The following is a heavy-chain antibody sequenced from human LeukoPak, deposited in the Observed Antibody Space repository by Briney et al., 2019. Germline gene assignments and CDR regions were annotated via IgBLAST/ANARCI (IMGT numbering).Heavy chain of an antibody. V-gene: IGHV1-2*02. CDR3: ARWWIAGPAWFDP. Sequence: GPSVKVSCKTSGYTFTSHIISWVRQAPGQGLEWMGWINPNSGGTNYAQKFQGRVTMTRDTSISTAYMELSRLRSDDTAVYYWARWWIAGPAWFDPWGQGTLVTVSS. CDR2: INPNSGGT. D-gene: IGHD2-15*01. CDR1: GYTFTSHI. J-gene: IGHJ5*02.